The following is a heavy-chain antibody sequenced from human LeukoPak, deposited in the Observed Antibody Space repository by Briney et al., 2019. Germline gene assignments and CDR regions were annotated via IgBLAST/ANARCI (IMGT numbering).Heavy chain of an antibody. CDR3: VRNGYGSWSTY. D-gene: IGHD3-10*01. J-gene: IGHJ4*02. CDR2: VHISRGT. V-gene: IGHV4-4*07. CDR1: GGSISSDY. Sequence: SETLSLTCTVSGGSISSDYWSWIRQSAGKGLEWIGRVHISRGTSYNPSLESRVTMSADTSKNQFSLNLSSVTATDTAVYYCVRNGYGSWSTYWGQGALVTVSS.